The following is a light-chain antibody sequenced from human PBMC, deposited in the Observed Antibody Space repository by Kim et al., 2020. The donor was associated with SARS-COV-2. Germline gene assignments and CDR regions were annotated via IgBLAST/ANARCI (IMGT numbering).Light chain of an antibody. CDR1: SSNIGNNA. CDR2: YDD. CDR3: AAWDDRLNVYV. V-gene: IGLV1-36*01. J-gene: IGLJ1*01. Sequence: QRVTISCSGSSSNIGNNAVNWYQQLPGKAPKLLIYYDDLLPSGVSDRFSGSKSGTAASLAISGLKSEDEADYYCAAWDDRLNVYVFGTGTKVTVL.